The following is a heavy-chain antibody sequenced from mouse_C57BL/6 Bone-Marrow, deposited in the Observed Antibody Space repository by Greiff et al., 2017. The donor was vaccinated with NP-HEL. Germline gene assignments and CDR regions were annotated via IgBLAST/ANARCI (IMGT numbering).Heavy chain of an antibody. V-gene: IGHV1-26*01. J-gene: IGHJ4*01. CDR3: ARGWLLLYYYAMNY. CDR2: INPNNGGT. Sequence: VQLQQSGPELVKPGASVKISCKASGYTFTDYYMNWVKQSHGKSLEWIGDINPNNGGTSYNQKFKGKATLTVDKSSSTAYMELRSLTSEDSAVYYCARGWLLLYYYAMNYWGQGTSVTVSS. D-gene: IGHD2-3*01. CDR1: GYTFTDYY.